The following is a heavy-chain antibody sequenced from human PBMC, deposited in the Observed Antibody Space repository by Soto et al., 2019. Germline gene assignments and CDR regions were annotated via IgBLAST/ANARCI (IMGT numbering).Heavy chain of an antibody. J-gene: IGHJ4*02. D-gene: IGHD3-10*01. Sequence: SGPTLVNPTQTLTLTCTFPGFSLSTSGMCVSWIRQPPGKALEWLALIDWDDDKYYSTSLKTRLTISKDTSKNQVVLTMTNMDPVDTATYYCARTAYGSGSYYPINWGQGTRFTVSS. V-gene: IGHV2-70*01. CDR3: ARTAYGSGSYYPIN. CDR1: GFSLSTSGMC. CDR2: IDWDDDK.